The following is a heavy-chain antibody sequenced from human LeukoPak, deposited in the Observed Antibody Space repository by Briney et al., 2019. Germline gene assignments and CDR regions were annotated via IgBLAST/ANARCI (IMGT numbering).Heavy chain of an antibody. CDR3: ARGRFLTYSSSSNFDY. J-gene: IGHJ4*02. D-gene: IGHD6-6*01. CDR2: FFYSGNT. CDR1: GGSISRSSYY. Sequence: SETLSLTCTVSGGSISRSSYYWGWIRQTPGKGLEWMGSFFYSGNTYYNPSLNSRVTISVETSKNQFSLRLSSVTAADTAVYYCARGRFLTYSSSSNFDYWGQGTLVTVSS. V-gene: IGHV4-39*01.